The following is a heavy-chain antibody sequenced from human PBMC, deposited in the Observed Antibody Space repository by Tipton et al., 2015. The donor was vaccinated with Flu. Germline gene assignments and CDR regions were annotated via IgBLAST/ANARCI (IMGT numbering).Heavy chain of an antibody. V-gene: IGHV4-38-2*02. CDR3: AWAPFGTYGSGSCYNI. J-gene: IGHJ4*02. Sequence: TLSLTCTVSAYSISSGYYWGWIRQPPGKGLEWIGSIYHSGSTYYNPSLKSRVTIAVDTSQNHFTLKLTSVTVADTAVYYCAWAPFGTYGSGSCYNIGGQGTLVTVSS. CDR2: IYHSGST. D-gene: IGHD3-10*01. CDR1: AYSISSGYY.